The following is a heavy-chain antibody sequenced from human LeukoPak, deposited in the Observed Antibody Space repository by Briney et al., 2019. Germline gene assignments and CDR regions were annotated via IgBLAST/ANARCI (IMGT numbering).Heavy chain of an antibody. CDR1: GGSFSNSY. J-gene: IGHJ4*02. Sequence: SETLSLTCAVHGGSFSNSYWGWIRQPPGKGLEWIGEINHSGSTNYNPSLKSRLSISVDTPKNQFSLNLNSVTAADTAVYYCASTGYCSSISCYGVIDYWGQGTLVTVSS. D-gene: IGHD2-2*01. CDR2: INHSGST. CDR3: ASTGYCSSISCYGVIDY. V-gene: IGHV4-34*01.